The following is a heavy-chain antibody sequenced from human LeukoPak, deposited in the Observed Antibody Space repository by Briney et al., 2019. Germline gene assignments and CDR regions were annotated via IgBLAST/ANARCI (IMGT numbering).Heavy chain of an antibody. D-gene: IGHD4-11*01. Sequence: SETLSLTCTVSGGSISNYYWSWIRQPARKGLEWIGRIYASGSTNYNPSLTSRVTMSVDTSKNQFSLKLTSVTAADTAVYYCARGGYSTPYFYYMDVWGKGTTVTASS. CDR1: GGSISNYY. CDR2: IYASGST. J-gene: IGHJ6*03. V-gene: IGHV4-4*07. CDR3: ARGGYSTPYFYYMDV.